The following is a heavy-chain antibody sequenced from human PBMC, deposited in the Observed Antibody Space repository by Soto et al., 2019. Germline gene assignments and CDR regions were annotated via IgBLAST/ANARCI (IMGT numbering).Heavy chain of an antibody. V-gene: IGHV1-69*12. CDR2: IIPIFGTA. CDR1: GGTFSSYA. Sequence: QVQLVQSGAEVKKPGSSVKVSCKASGGTFSSYAISWVRQAPGQGLEWMGGIIPIFGTANYAQKFQGRVTITAAESTSTAYMELSSLRSEDTAVYYCARDRLMITFGGVGDGRWFAFDIWGQGTMVTVSS. J-gene: IGHJ3*02. D-gene: IGHD3-16*01. CDR3: ARDRLMITFGGVGDGRWFAFDI.